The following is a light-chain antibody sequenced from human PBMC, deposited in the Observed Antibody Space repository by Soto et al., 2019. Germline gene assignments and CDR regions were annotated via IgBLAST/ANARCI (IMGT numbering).Light chain of an antibody. J-gene: IGKJ1*01. CDR3: QKYNIAPWT. Sequence: DLQMTQFPSSLSASVGDRVTITCRASQDIRTFLAWYQQRPGKVPKLLIYAAYTLQSGVPSRFSGSGSGTDFTLIISSLQPEDVATYYCQKYNIAPWTFGHGTRVDI. CDR1: QDIRTF. CDR2: AAY. V-gene: IGKV1-27*01.